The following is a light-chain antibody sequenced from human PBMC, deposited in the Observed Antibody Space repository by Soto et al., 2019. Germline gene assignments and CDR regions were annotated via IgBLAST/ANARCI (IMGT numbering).Light chain of an antibody. CDR2: AAS. Sequence: DMQMTQSPSSLSASVGDRVAITCRASQLISTYLNWYQQKPGKAPKLLIYAASSLQSGVPSRFSGSGSGTEFTLTISSLQPDDFATYYCQHYNSYSEAFGQGTKVDIK. V-gene: IGKV1-16*01. J-gene: IGKJ1*01. CDR1: QLISTY. CDR3: QHYNSYSEA.